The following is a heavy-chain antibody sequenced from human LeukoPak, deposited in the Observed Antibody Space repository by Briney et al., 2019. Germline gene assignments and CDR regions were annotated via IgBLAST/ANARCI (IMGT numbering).Heavy chain of an antibody. CDR2: ISSSSTYI. Sequence: ETLSLTCTVSGGSISGGTYLWAWVRQAPGKGLEWVSSISSSSTYIYYADSVKGRFTISRDNAKNSLYLQMNILRAEDTAVYYCARAGDSGSYLFFDYWGQGTLVTVSS. V-gene: IGHV3-21*01. D-gene: IGHD1-26*01. J-gene: IGHJ4*02. CDR1: GGSISGGTYL. CDR3: ARAGDSGSYLFFDY.